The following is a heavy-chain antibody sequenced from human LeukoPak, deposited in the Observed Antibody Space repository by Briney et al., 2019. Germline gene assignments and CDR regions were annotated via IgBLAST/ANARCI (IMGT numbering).Heavy chain of an antibody. J-gene: IGHJ4*02. V-gene: IGHV1-2*02. Sequence: ASVKVSCKASGYTFTSYGISWVRQAPGQGLEWMGWINPNSGGTNYAQKFQGRVTMTRDTSISTAYMELSRLRSDDTALYYCARERYYSSGNYNNRIDYWGQGTLVTVSS. D-gene: IGHD3-10*01. CDR3: ARERYYSSGNYNNRIDY. CDR2: INPNSGGT. CDR1: GYTFTSYG.